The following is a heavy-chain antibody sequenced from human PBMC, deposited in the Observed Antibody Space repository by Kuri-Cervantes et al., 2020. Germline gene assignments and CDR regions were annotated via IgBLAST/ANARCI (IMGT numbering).Heavy chain of an antibody. CDR2: IDTDGSTT. Sequence: ETLSLTCAASGFTFSNYWMHWVRQVPGKGLVWVSRIDTDGSTTTYADSVKGRFTISRDNAKNTLYLQMSSLRVEDTAVYYCIRDLAGAYGYWGQGVVVTVSS. D-gene: IGHD6-19*01. CDR1: GFTFSNYW. CDR3: IRDLAGAYGY. V-gene: IGHV3-74*01. J-gene: IGHJ4*02.